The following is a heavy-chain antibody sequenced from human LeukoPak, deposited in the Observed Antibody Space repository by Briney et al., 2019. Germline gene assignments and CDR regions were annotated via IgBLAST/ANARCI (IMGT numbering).Heavy chain of an antibody. Sequence: PSETLSLTCAVYGGSFSGYYWSWIRQPPGKGLEWIGEINHSGSTNYNPSLKSRVTISVDTSKNQFSLKLSSVTAADTAVYYCARGPVEMATIPYYFDYWGQGTLVTVSS. V-gene: IGHV4-34*01. CDR2: INHSGST. CDR3: ARGPVEMATIPYYFDY. J-gene: IGHJ4*02. D-gene: IGHD5-24*01. CDR1: GGSFSGYY.